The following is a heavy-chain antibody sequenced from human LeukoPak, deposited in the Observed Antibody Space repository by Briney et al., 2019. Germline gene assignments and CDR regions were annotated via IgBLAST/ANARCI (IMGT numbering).Heavy chain of an antibody. CDR1: GGSLSGNY. Sequence: SETLSLTCAVYGGSLSGNYWSWIRQPPGKGLEWIGEINHSGSTNYNPSLKSRVTISVDTSKNQFSLKLSSVTAADTAVYYCARGIGTPVYYQNALDVWGQGTTVTVSS. V-gene: IGHV4-34*01. CDR2: INHSGST. J-gene: IGHJ6*02. D-gene: IGHD1-1*01. CDR3: ARGIGTPVYYQNALDV.